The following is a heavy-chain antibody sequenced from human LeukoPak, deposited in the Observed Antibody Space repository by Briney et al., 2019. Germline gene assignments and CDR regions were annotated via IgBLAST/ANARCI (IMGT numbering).Heavy chain of an antibody. Sequence: GGSLRLSCAASGFTFTTYSMNWVRQAPGKGLEWVSSISATSSHIYHAGAVKGRFTTSRDNAKNSLFPQMNSLRAEDTAVYYCARHDSSGYYYVKYYFDYWGQGTLVTVSS. CDR3: ARHDSSGYYYVKYYFDY. CDR2: ISATSSHI. J-gene: IGHJ4*02. V-gene: IGHV3-21*01. CDR1: GFTFTTYS. D-gene: IGHD3-22*01.